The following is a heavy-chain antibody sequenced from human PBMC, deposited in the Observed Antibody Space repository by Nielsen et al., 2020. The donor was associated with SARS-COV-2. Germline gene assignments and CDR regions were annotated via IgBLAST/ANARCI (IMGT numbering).Heavy chain of an antibody. D-gene: IGHD1-14*01. Sequence: GGSLRLSCAASGFAFSGYSMNWVRQAPGEGLEWLSYISSGSSTMYYADSVKGRFTISRDNAKNSLYLRMNSLRAEDTAIYYCARDREPGYNAVDYWGQGTLVTVSS. J-gene: IGHJ4*02. CDR1: GFAFSGYS. CDR2: ISSGSSTM. CDR3: ARDREPGYNAVDY. V-gene: IGHV3-48*01.